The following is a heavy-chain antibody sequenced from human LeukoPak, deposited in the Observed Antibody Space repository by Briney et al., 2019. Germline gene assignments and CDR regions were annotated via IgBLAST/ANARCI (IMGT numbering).Heavy chain of an antibody. CDR2: IKQDGSEK. CDR1: GFTFSSYW. D-gene: IGHD2-21*02. J-gene: IGHJ4*02. CDR3: ARAGSGGDCYKCESSDFDY. V-gene: IGHV3-7*03. Sequence: PGGSLGLSCAASGFTFSSYWMSWVRQAPGKGLEWVANIKQDGSEKYYVDSVKGRFTISRDNAKNSLYLQMNSLRAEDTAVYYCARAGSGGDCYKCESSDFDYWGQGTLVTVSS.